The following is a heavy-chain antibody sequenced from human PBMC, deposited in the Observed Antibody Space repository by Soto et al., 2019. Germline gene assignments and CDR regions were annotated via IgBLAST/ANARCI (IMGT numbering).Heavy chain of an antibody. CDR2: IYYSGST. Sequence: SETLSLTCTVSGGSISSSSYYWGWIRQPPGKGLEWIGSIYYSGSTYYNPSLKSRVTISVDTSKNQFSLKLSSVTAADTAVYYCARLSRGYGDYGIWGQGTMVTVSS. CDR1: GGSISSSSYY. D-gene: IGHD4-17*01. J-gene: IGHJ3*02. CDR3: ARLSRGYGDYGI. V-gene: IGHV4-39*01.